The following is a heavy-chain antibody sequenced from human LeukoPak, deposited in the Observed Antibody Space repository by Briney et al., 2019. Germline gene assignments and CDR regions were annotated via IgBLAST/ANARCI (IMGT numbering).Heavy chain of an antibody. D-gene: IGHD6-13*01. Sequence: GGSLRLSCAASGFTFSSYSMNWVRQAPGKGLEWVSYISSSSSTIYYADSVKGRFTISRDNAKNSLYLQMNSLRAEDTAVYYCATSAPWAYYYYYMDVWGKGTTVTVSS. V-gene: IGHV3-48*04. CDR2: ISSSSSTI. CDR1: GFTFSSYS. CDR3: ATSAPWAYYYYYMDV. J-gene: IGHJ6*03.